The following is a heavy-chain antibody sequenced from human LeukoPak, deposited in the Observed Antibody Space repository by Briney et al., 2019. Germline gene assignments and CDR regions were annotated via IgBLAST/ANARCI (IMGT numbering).Heavy chain of an antibody. J-gene: IGHJ4*02. Sequence: GGSLRLSCAASGCTISNYWMIWVRQAPGRGLEWVANINQDGGEKYYVDAVKGRFTISRGNAKNSLYLQLNSLRTEDTAVYYCAELSEGPWGQGTLVTVSP. V-gene: IGHV3-7*01. D-gene: IGHD3-10*01. CDR3: AELSEGP. CDR1: GCTISNYW. CDR2: INQDGGEK.